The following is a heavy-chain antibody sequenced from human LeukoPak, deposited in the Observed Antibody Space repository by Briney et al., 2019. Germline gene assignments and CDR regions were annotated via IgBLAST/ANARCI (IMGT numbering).Heavy chain of an antibody. D-gene: IGHD6-19*01. V-gene: IGHV1-2*02. CDR1: GYTFTGYY. CDR2: INPNSGGT. J-gene: IGHJ4*02. CDR3: ARVLEQWLGPLGY. Sequence: ASVKVSCKASGYTFTGYYMHWERQAPGQGLEWMGWINPNSGGTNYAQKFQGRVTMTRDTSISTAYMELSRLRSDDTAVYYCARVLEQWLGPLGYWGQGTLVTVSS.